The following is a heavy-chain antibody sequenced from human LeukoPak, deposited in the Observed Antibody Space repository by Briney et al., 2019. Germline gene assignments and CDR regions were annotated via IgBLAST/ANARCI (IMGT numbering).Heavy chain of an antibody. J-gene: IGHJ6*02. CDR1: GGSIRSYY. CDR3: ARDRTGTTPYYYGMDV. V-gene: IGHV4-59*01. Sequence: SETLSLTCTVSGGSIRSYYWSWIRQPPGKGLEWIGHIYYSGSTNYNPSLKSRVTVSVGTSKNQFSLKLSSVTAADTAVYYCARDRTGTTPYYYGMDVWGQGTTVTVSS. D-gene: IGHD1-1*01. CDR2: IYYSGST.